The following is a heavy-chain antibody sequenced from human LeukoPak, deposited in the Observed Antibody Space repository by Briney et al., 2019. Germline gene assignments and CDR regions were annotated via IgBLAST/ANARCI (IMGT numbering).Heavy chain of an antibody. CDR1: GGSISSTNYY. D-gene: IGHD2-2*01. CDR3: ARRTSGGGYFDY. Sequence: KASETLSLTCTVSGGSISSTNYYWGWIRQPPGKGLEWIRSIYYSVSTYYNPSLKSRVTISVDTSKNQFSLRLTSVTAADTAVYYCARRTSGGGYFDYWGQGTLVTVSS. J-gene: IGHJ4*02. V-gene: IGHV4-39*01. CDR2: IYYSVST.